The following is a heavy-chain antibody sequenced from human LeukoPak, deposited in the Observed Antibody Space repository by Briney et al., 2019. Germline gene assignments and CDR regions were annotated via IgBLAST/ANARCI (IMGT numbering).Heavy chain of an antibody. Sequence: SETLSLTCAVSGYSISSGYYWGWIRQPPGKGLEWIGSIYHSGSTYYNPSLKSRVTISVDTSKNQFSLKLSSVTAADTAAYYCARQIVATVYFDYWGQGTLVTVSS. CDR2: IYHSGST. D-gene: IGHD2-15*01. J-gene: IGHJ4*02. V-gene: IGHV4-38-2*01. CDR3: ARQIVATVYFDY. CDR1: GYSISSGYY.